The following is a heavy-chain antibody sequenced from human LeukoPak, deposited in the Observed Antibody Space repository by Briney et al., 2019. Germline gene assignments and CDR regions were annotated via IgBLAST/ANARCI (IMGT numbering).Heavy chain of an antibody. V-gene: IGHV3-7*01. Sequence: GGSLRLSCAASGFTFSSYWMSWVRQAPGKGLEWVANIKQDGSEKYDVDSVKDRFPISRDNAKNSLYLQMNSLRAEDTAVYYCASFSVGDYWGQGTLVTVSS. J-gene: IGHJ4*02. CDR1: GFTFSSYW. D-gene: IGHD5/OR15-5a*01. CDR3: ASFSVGDY. CDR2: IKQDGSEK.